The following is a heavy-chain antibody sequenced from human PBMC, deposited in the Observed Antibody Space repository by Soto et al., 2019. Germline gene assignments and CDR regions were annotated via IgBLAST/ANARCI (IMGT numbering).Heavy chain of an antibody. D-gene: IGHD1-1*01. V-gene: IGHV3-9*01. CDR2: ISWNSGYI. Sequence: GGSLRLSCIASGFTFDDHAMHWVRQAPGKDLEWVSGISWNSGYIGYADSVKGRFTISRDNAKNSVHLQMNSLRAEDTAFYYCAKDIKWNLPAGYLDNWGQGTLVTVSS. J-gene: IGHJ4*02. CDR3: AKDIKWNLPAGYLDN. CDR1: GFTFDDHA.